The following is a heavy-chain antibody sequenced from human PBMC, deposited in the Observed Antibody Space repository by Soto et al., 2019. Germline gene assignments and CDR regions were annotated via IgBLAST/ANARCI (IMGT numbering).Heavy chain of an antibody. Sequence: PGGSLRLSCAASGFTCSTYAMSWVRQAPGKGLEWVSAITGSGRSTYYADSVKGRFTISRDNSKNTLYLQMNSLRAEDTAVYYCEKVYAEVAGCLGYWGQGTLVTVSS. CDR3: EKVYAEVAGCLGY. CDR1: GFTCSTYA. CDR2: ITGSGRST. V-gene: IGHV3-23*01. D-gene: IGHD6-19*01. J-gene: IGHJ4*02.